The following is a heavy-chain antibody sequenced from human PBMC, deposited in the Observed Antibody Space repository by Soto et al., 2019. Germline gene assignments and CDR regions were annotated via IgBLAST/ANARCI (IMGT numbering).Heavy chain of an antibody. D-gene: IGHD3-22*01. CDR3: ARDRVESGYPEYFQH. Sequence: EVPLVESGGGLIQPGGSLRLSCAASGFTVSSNYMSWVRQAPGKGLEWVSVIYSGGSTYYADSVKGRFTISRDNPKNTLYLQMNSLRAEDTAVYYCARDRVESGYPEYFQHWGQGTLVTVSS. J-gene: IGHJ1*01. V-gene: IGHV3-53*01. CDR1: GFTVSSNY. CDR2: IYSGGST.